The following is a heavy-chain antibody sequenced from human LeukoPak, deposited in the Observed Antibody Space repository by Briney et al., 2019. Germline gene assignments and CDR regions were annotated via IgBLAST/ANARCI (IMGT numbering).Heavy chain of an antibody. Sequence: GASVKVSCKASGYTFTSYYMHWVRQAPGQGLEWMGWVNPKSGDTNYAQKFQGRVTMTRDTSISTAYMELSRLRSDDTAVYYCAGDRYSSGLYGVCFDYWGQGTLVTVSS. V-gene: IGHV1-2*02. CDR3: AGDRYSSGLYGVCFDY. D-gene: IGHD6-19*01. CDR1: GYTFTSYY. J-gene: IGHJ4*02. CDR2: VNPKSGDT.